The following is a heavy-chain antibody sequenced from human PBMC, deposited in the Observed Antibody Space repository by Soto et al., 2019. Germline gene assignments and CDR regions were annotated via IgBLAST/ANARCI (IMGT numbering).Heavy chain of an antibody. CDR3: VKDREIVVVPIYFDY. CDR2: ISGSGGST. D-gene: IGHD3-22*01. Sequence: GGSLRLSCAASGFTFGSYAMSWVRQAPGKGLEWVSAISGSGGSTYYADSVKGRFTISRDNSKNTLYLQMNSLRAEDTAVYYCVKDREIVVVPIYFDYWGQGTLVTVSS. V-gene: IGHV3-23*01. J-gene: IGHJ4*02. CDR1: GFTFGSYA.